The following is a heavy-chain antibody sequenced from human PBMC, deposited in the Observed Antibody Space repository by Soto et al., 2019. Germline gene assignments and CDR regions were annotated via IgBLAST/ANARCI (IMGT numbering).Heavy chain of an antibody. CDR2: IYHSGST. CDR3: ARGGAAGTCYYYYYGMDV. D-gene: IGHD6-13*01. CDR1: GGSISSGGYS. J-gene: IGHJ6*02. V-gene: IGHV4-30-2*01. Sequence: TSETLALTCAVSGGSISSGGYSGSWIRQPPGKGLEWIGYIYHSGSTYYNPSLKSRATISVDKSKNQFSLKLSSVTAADTAVYYCARGGAAGTCYYYYYGMDVWGQGTTVTVSS.